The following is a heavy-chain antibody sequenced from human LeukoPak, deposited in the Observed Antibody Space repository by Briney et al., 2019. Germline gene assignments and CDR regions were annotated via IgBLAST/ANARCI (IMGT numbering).Heavy chain of an antibody. CDR2: IYYSGST. Sequence: NPSETLSLTCTVSGGSISSYYWSWIRRPPGKGLEWIGYIYYSGSTNYNPSLKSRVTISVDTSKNQFSLKLSSVTAADTAVYYCATLPDFISPWFDYWGQGTLVTVSS. CDR1: GGSISSYY. J-gene: IGHJ4*02. V-gene: IGHV4-59*01. CDR3: ATLPDFISPWFDY.